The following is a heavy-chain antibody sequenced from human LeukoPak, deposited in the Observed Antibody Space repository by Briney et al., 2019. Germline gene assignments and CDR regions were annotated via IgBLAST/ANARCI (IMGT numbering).Heavy chain of an antibody. Sequence: PSETLSLTCTVSGGSISSYYWSWIRQPPGKGLEWIGYIYYSGSTNYNPSLKSRVTISVDTSKNQFSLKLSSVTAVDTAVYYCARDGVAATPSLDYWGQGTLVTVSS. CDR1: GGSISSYY. CDR2: IYYSGST. J-gene: IGHJ4*02. CDR3: ARDGVAATPSLDY. V-gene: IGHV4-59*12. D-gene: IGHD2-15*01.